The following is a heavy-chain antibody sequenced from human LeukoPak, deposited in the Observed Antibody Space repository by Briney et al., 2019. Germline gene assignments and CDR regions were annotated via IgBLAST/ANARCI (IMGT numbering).Heavy chain of an antibody. CDR2: IHSSGRT. V-gene: IGHV4-4*07. Sequence: KSSETLSLTCTVSNGSISRYYWNWIRQPAGKGLEWIGRIHSSGRTNYNPSLKSRVTMSVDTSKSQFSLKLTSVTAADTAVYYCATLTTVVTAYYFDYWGQGTLVTVSS. CDR1: NGSISRYY. CDR3: ATLTTVVTAYYFDY. D-gene: IGHD4-23*01. J-gene: IGHJ4*02.